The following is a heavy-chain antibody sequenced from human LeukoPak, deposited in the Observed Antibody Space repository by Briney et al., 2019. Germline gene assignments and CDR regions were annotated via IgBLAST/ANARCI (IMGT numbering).Heavy chain of an antibody. Sequence: SETLSLTCTVSGGSISSYYWSWIRQPPGKGLEWIGYIYYSGSTNYNPSLKSRVTISVDTSKNQFSLKLSSVTAADTAVYYCAREGYYHSSDTGRWFDPWGQGTLVTVSS. CDR1: GGSISSYY. J-gene: IGHJ5*02. CDR2: IYYSGST. V-gene: IGHV4-59*01. CDR3: AREGYYHSSDTGRWFDP. D-gene: IGHD3-22*01.